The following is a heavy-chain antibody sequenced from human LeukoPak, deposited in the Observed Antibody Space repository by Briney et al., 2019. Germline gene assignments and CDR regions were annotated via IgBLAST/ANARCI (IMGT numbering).Heavy chain of an antibody. J-gene: IGHJ4*02. D-gene: IGHD4-17*01. Sequence: GGSLRLSCAASGFTFSSYAMSWVRQAPGKGLEWVSAISGSGGSTYYAGSVKGRFTISRDNSKNTLYLQMNSLRAEDTAVYYCAKGSRSDYGDYGEFFDYWGQGTLVTVSS. CDR2: ISGSGGST. CDR3: AKGSRSDYGDYGEFFDY. CDR1: GFTFSSYA. V-gene: IGHV3-23*01.